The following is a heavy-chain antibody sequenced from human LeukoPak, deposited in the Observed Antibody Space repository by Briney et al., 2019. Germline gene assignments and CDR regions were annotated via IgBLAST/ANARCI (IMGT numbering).Heavy chain of an antibody. CDR3: ARARGVKFNYFDY. V-gene: IGHV3-43D*03. CDR2: ISWDGGSS. CDR1: GFTFDDYA. Sequence: GGSLRLSCAASGFTFDDYAMHWVRQAPGKGVEWVSLISWDGGSSYYADSVKGRFTISRDNSKNTLYLQMNSLRAEDTAVYYCARARGVKFNYFDYWGQGTLVTVSS. J-gene: IGHJ4*02. D-gene: IGHD3-10*01.